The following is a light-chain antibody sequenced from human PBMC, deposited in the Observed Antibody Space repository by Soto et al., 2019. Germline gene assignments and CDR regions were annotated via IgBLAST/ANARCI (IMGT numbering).Light chain of an antibody. V-gene: IGKV3-20*01. J-gene: IGKJ2*01. CDR2: GAS. CDR3: QQYGSSPRT. Sequence: EIVLTQSPSILSLSPGERATLSCRASQSVSFSFLAWYQQKPGQAPRLLIYGASSRATGIPDRFSGSGSGTDFTLTISRLEPEDFAVYYCQQYGSSPRTFGQGTKLEIK. CDR1: QSVSFSF.